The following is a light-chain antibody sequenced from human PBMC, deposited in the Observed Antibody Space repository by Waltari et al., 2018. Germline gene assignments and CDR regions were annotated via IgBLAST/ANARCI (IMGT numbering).Light chain of an antibody. V-gene: IGKV1-5*03. Sequence: DIQMTQSPSTLSASVGDRVTISCRASESISSWWAWYQQRPGKAPRLLIYKASRLESGVPSRFSGSGSGTEFTLTITSLQPDDFATYYCHQYDTFSATFGPGTTVEI. CDR1: ESISSW. J-gene: IGKJ1*01. CDR3: HQYDTFSAT. CDR2: KAS.